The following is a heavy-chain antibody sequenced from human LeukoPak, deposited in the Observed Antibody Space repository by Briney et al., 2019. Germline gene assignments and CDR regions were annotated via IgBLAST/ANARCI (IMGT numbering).Heavy chain of an antibody. J-gene: IGHJ5*02. CDR1: GFTFDDYG. Sequence: PGGSLRLSCAASGFTFDDYGMSWVRQAPGKGLEWVSGINWNGGSTGYADSVKGRFTISRDNAKNSLYLQMSSLRAEDTALYRCAAHHDYGDNWFDPWGQGTLVTASS. CDR3: AAHHDYGDNWFDP. D-gene: IGHD4-17*01. V-gene: IGHV3-20*01. CDR2: INWNGGST.